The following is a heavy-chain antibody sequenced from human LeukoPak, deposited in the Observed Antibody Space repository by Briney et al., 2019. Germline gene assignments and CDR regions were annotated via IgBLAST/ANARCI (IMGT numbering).Heavy chain of an antibody. J-gene: IGHJ6*02. CDR3: ARSRVVAAAAVGCYYYYGMDV. V-gene: IGHV4-34*01. D-gene: IGHD2-15*01. Sequence: PSETLSLTCAVYGGSFSGYYWSWIRQPPGKGLEWIGEINHSGSTNYNPSLKSRVTISVDTSKNQFSLKLSSVTAADTAVYYCARSRVVAAAAVGCYYYYGMDVWGQGTTVTVSS. CDR1: GGSFSGYY. CDR2: INHSGST.